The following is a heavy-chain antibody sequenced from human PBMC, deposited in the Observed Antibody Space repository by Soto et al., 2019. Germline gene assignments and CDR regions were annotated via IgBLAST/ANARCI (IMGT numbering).Heavy chain of an antibody. Sequence: SVKVSCKASGGTFSSYAISWVRQAPGQGLEWMGGIIPIFGTANYAQKFQGRVTITADESTSTAYMELSSLRSEDTAVYYCARVVNYDFWSGYYYYYGMDVWGQGTTVTAP. CDR3: ARVVNYDFWSGYYYYYGMDV. D-gene: IGHD3-3*01. CDR1: GGTFSSYA. J-gene: IGHJ6*02. CDR2: IIPIFGTA. V-gene: IGHV1-69*13.